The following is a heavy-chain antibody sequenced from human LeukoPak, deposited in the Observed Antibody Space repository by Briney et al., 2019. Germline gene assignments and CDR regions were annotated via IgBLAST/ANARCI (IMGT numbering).Heavy chain of an antibody. V-gene: IGHV5-51*01. CDR2: IYPGDSDA. Sequence: GESLKISCKGFGYSFTNDWIGWVRQMPGKGPEWMGIIYPGDSDAKYSPSFQGQVTMSVDKSITTAYLQWSSLKASDTAMYYCARTNWGALDYWGQGTLVTVSS. CDR3: ARTNWGALDY. J-gene: IGHJ4*02. CDR1: GYSFTNDW. D-gene: IGHD7-27*01.